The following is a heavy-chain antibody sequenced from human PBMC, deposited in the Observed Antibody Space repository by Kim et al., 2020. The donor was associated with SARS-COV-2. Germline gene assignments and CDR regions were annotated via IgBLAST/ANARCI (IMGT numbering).Heavy chain of an antibody. D-gene: IGHD3-9*01. CDR1: GGSISSYY. Sequence: SETLSLTCTVSGGSISSYYWSWIRQPPGKGLEWIGYIYYSGSTNYNPSLKSRVTISVDTSKNQFSLKLSSVTAADTAVYYCARDPPYYDILTDKQHQRAYYYGMDVWGQGTTVTVSS. CDR2: IYYSGST. CDR3: ARDPPYYDILTDKQHQRAYYYGMDV. J-gene: IGHJ6*02. V-gene: IGHV4-59*01.